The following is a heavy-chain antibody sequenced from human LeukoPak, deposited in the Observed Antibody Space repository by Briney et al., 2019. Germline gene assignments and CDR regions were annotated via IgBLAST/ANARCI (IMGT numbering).Heavy chain of an antibody. Sequence: PGGSLRLSCAASGFTFSSYSMNWVRQAPGKGLEWVSSISSSSSYIYYADSVKGRFTISRDNAKNSLYLQMNSLRAEDTAVYYCARGYYGSGSYFGPFDYWGQGTLVTVSS. CDR1: GFTFSSYS. CDR2: ISSSSSYI. V-gene: IGHV3-21*04. D-gene: IGHD3-10*01. J-gene: IGHJ4*02. CDR3: ARGYYGSGSYFGPFDY.